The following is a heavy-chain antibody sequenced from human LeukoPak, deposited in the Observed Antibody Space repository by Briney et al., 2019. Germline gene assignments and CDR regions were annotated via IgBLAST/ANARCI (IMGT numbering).Heavy chain of an antibody. CDR2: IWFDGSHE. Sequence: PGGSLRLSCAASGFAFNSYVIHWVRQAPGKRLEWVAIIWFDGSHEDYVDSVRGRFTISRDNSRNTMYLQMNSLRVEDTALYFCAKEVAFGAGAYDVWGQGTRVTVSS. CDR3: AKEVAFGAGAYDV. D-gene: IGHD3-10*01. V-gene: IGHV3-33*06. J-gene: IGHJ3*01. CDR1: GFAFNSYV.